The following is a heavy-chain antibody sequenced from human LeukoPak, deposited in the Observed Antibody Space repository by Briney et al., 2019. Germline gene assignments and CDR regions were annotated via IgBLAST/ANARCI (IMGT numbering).Heavy chain of an antibody. CDR2: ISYDGSNK. Sequence: GGSLRLSCAASGVTFSSYGMHWVRQAPGKGLECVAVISYDGSNKYYADSVKGRFTISRDNSKNTLYLQMNSLRAEDTAVYYCAKGANYYDSSGYPFDYWGQGTLVTVSS. D-gene: IGHD3-22*01. J-gene: IGHJ4*02. CDR3: AKGANYYDSSGYPFDY. V-gene: IGHV3-30*18. CDR1: GVTFSSYG.